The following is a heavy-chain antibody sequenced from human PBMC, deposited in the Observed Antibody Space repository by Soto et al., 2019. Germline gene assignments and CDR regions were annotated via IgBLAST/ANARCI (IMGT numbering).Heavy chain of an antibody. V-gene: IGHV1-24*01. CDR2: FDPEDGET. CDR3: ATDGPNYYGSGSYYNAVF. J-gene: IGHJ4*02. Sequence: ASVKVSCEVSGYTLTELSMHWVRQAPGKGLEWMGGFDPEDGETIYAQKFQGRVTMTEDTSTDTAYMELSSLRSEDTAVYYCATDGPNYYGSGSYYNAVFWGQGTLVTVSS. CDR1: GYTLTELS. D-gene: IGHD3-10*01.